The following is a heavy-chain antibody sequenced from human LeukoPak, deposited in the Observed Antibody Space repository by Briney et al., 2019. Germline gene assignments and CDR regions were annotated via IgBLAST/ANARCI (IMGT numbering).Heavy chain of an antibody. CDR2: ISSSSSTI. CDR1: GFTFSSYS. J-gene: IGHJ6*02. CDR3: ARFTRSDITIFGVVIPANYYYGMDV. V-gene: IGHV3-48*01. Sequence: PGGSLRLSCAASGFTFSSYSMNWVRQAPGKGLEWVSYISSSSSTIYYADSVKGRFTISRDNAKNSLYLQMNSLRAEDTAVYYCARFTRSDITIFGVVIPANYYYGMDVWGQGTTVTVSS. D-gene: IGHD3-3*01.